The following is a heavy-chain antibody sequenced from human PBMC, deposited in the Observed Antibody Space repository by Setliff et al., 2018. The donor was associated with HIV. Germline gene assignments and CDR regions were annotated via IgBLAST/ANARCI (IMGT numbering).Heavy chain of an antibody. J-gene: IGHJ4*02. V-gene: IGHV3-30*03. CDR2: VSYDAERK. CDR3: ARDSAAWVTELGILGY. CDR1: GFTFRHYA. Sequence: GGSLRLSCEASGFTFRHYAMHWVRQAPGKGLGWVAVVSYDAERKYYADSVKGRFTISRDNPRNTVYLQMTGLRLDDTAVYYCARDSAAWVTELGILGYWGQGTLVTVSS. D-gene: IGHD3-3*01.